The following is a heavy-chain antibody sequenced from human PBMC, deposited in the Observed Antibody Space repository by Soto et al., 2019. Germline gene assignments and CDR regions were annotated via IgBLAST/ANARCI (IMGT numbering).Heavy chain of an antibody. CDR1: GFTFNNYA. CDR2: IRGSGDTT. V-gene: IGHV3-23*01. Sequence: EVQLLESGGGLVQPGGSLRLSCAASGFTFNNYAMSWIRQAPGKGLEWVSSIRGSGDTTYYADSVKGRFTISRDNSKNTVFLQMDSLRAEDTAVYYCAKDGPGWELLGGQGTLVTVSS. CDR3: AKDGPGWELL. D-gene: IGHD2-15*01. J-gene: IGHJ4*02.